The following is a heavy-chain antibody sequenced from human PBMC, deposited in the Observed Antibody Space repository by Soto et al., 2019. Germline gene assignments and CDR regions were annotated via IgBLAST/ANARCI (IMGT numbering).Heavy chain of an antibody. CDR3: ARDSAPGAYFDY. CDR2: IYYSGST. V-gene: IGHV4-30-4*08. D-gene: IGHD3-10*01. CDR1: GCSISSGDYY. Sequence: SETLSLTCTVSGCSISSGDYYWSWIRQPPGKGLEWIGYIYYSGSTYYNPSLKSRVTISVDTSKNQFSLKLSSVTAADTAVYYCARDSAPGAYFDYWGQGTLVTVSS. J-gene: IGHJ4*02.